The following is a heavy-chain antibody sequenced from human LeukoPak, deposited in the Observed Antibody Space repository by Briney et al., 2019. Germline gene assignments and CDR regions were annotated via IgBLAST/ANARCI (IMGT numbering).Heavy chain of an antibody. CDR2: ISPYNGNT. Sequence: ASVKVSCKASGYTFTGYYMHWVRQAPGQGLEWMVWISPYNGNTKYAQNVQGRVTMTTDTSTSTAYMELRSLTSDDTAVYYCAREESIGSYQFLHDYWGQGTLVTVSS. J-gene: IGHJ4*02. CDR1: GYTFTGYY. V-gene: IGHV1-18*04. D-gene: IGHD1-26*01. CDR3: AREESIGSYQFLHDY.